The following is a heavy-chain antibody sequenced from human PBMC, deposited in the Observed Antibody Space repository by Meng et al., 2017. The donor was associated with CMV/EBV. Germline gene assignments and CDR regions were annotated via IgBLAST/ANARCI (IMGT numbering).Heavy chain of an antibody. CDR2: IRYDGSNK. V-gene: IGHV3-30*02. Sequence: GESLKISCAASGFTFSSYGMHWVRQAPGKGLEWVAFIRYDGSNKYYADSVKGRFTISRDNSKNTLYLQMNSLRAEDTAVYYCAKDLSVDTAMVTGYYYGMDVWGQGTTVTVSS. D-gene: IGHD5-18*01. CDR1: GFTFSSYG. J-gene: IGHJ6*02. CDR3: AKDLSVDTAMVTGYYYGMDV.